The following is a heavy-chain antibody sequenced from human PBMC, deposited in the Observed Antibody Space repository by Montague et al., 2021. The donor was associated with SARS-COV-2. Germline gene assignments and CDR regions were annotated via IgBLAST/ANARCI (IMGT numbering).Heavy chain of an antibody. V-gene: IGHV4-59*01. CDR2: VHNSGNT. J-gene: IGHJ4*02. Sequence: SETLSLTCTVSGGSISRYFLNWIRQPPGKRPEWIGYVHNSGNTNYKHSLKSRVTISVDTSKNQFSLRLNSVTAADTAIYYCAYTASRDGYNWPLALDYWGQGTLVTVFS. CDR1: GGSISRYF. D-gene: IGHD5-24*01. CDR3: AYTASRDGYNWPLALDY.